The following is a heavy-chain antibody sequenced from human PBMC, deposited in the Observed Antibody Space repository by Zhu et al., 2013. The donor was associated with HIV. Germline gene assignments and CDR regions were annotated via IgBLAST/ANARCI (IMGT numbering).Heavy chain of an antibody. CDR2: FDPEDGET. CDR1: GYTLTELS. J-gene: IGHJ4*02. Sequence: QVQLVQSGAEVKKPGASVKVSCKVSGYTLTELSMHRVRQAPGKGLEWMGGFDPEDGETIYAQKFQGRVTMTEGTSTDTAYMELSSLRSEDTAVYYCATGILEWLPHDYWGQGTLVTVSS. D-gene: IGHD3-3*01. V-gene: IGHV1-24*01. CDR3: ATGILEWLPHDY.